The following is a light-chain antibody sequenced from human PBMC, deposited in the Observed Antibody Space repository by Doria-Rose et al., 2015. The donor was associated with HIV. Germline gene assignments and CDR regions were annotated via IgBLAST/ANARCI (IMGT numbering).Light chain of an antibody. V-gene: IGKV1-8*01. CDR3: QQYYSYPRT. Sequence: IQLTQSPSSFSASTGDRVTITCRASQGFSSHLAWYQQKPGKAPNLLIYAASTLQSGVPPRFSGSGSGTDFTLTISCLQSENFATYYCQQYYSYPRTFGQGTKLEIK. J-gene: IGKJ2*01. CDR2: AAS. CDR1: QGFSSH.